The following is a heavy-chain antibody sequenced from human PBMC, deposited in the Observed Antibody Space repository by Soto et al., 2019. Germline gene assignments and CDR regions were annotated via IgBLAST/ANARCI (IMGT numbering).Heavy chain of an antibody. J-gene: IGHJ6*02. V-gene: IGHV4-31*03. CDR3: ARGLTYYDFWSGYHVAKNYYGMDV. Sequence: KASETLSLTCTVSGGSISSGGYYWSWIRQHPGKGLEWIGYIYYSGSTYYNPSLKSRVTISVDTSKNQFSLKLSSVTAADTAVYYCARGLTYYDFWSGYHVAKNYYGMDVWGQGTTVTVS. CDR1: GGSISSGGYY. CDR2: IYYSGST. D-gene: IGHD3-3*01.